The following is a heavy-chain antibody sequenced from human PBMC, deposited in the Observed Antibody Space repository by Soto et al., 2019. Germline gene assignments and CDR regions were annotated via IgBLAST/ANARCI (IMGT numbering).Heavy chain of an antibody. CDR3: ASTANLNYYGSGTVDY. J-gene: IGHJ4*02. CDR2: IYYSGST. CDR1: GGSISSGGYY. D-gene: IGHD3-10*01. V-gene: IGHV4-31*03. Sequence: PSETLSLTCTVSGGSISSGGYYWSWIRQHPGKGLEWIGYIYYSGSTYYNPSLKSRVTISVDTSKNQFSLKLSSVTAADTAVYYCASTANLNYYGSGTVDYWGQGTLVTVSS.